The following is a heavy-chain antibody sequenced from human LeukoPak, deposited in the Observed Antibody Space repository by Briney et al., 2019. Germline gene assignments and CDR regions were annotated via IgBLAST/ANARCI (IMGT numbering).Heavy chain of an antibody. CDR3: ATDSSTVTPGVGAFDI. D-gene: IGHD4-17*01. Sequence: GESLKISCKGSGYSFTNYWIGWVRQMPGKGLEWMGIIYPGDSDTRYSPSFQGQVTISADKSISTAYLQWSSLKASDTAMYYCATDSSTVTPGVGAFDIWGQGTMVTVSS. V-gene: IGHV5-51*01. CDR2: IYPGDSDT. J-gene: IGHJ3*02. CDR1: GYSFTNYW.